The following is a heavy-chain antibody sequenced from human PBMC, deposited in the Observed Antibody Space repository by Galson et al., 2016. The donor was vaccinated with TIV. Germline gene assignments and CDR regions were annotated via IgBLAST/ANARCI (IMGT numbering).Heavy chain of an antibody. J-gene: IGHJ4*02. Sequence: SLRLSCAASGFTFSTYWMHWVRQAPGKGLVWVSRINTDGSTTNYADSVKGRFTISRDNAKNTLYLQMNGLSAEDTAVYYCSRPSHYYDINSFYPLDFWGRGSLVTVSS. V-gene: IGHV3-74*01. CDR1: GFTFSTYW. D-gene: IGHD3-22*01. CDR3: SRPSHYYDINSFYPLDF. CDR2: INTDGSTT.